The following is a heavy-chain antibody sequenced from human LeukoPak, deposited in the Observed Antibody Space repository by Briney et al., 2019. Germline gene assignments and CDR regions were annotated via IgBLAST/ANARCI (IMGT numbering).Heavy chain of an antibody. Sequence: GRSLRLSCAASGFTFDDYAMHWVRQAPGKGLEWVSGISWNSGSIGYADSVKGRFTISRDNAKNSLYLQMNSLRAEDTALCYCTKGQYFDSSAPPGDYWGQGTLVTVSS. CDR3: TKGQYFDSSAPPGDY. J-gene: IGHJ4*02. CDR1: GFTFDDYA. V-gene: IGHV3-9*01. CDR2: ISWNSGSI. D-gene: IGHD3-22*01.